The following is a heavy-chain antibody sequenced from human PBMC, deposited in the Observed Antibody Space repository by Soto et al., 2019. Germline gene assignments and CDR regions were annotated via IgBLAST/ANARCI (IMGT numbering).Heavy chain of an antibody. J-gene: IGHJ5*02. D-gene: IGHD3-3*01. CDR3: ARIQKDYDFWSGYYTGMAWFDP. Sequence: QVTLKESGPVLVKPTETLTLTCTVSGFSLSNARMGVSWIRQPPGKALEWLAHIFSNDEKSYSTSLKSRLTISKATSKSQVVLTMTNMDPVDTATYYCARIQKDYDFWSGYYTGMAWFDPWGQGTLVTVSS. V-gene: IGHV2-26*01. CDR1: GFSLSNARMG. CDR2: IFSNDEK.